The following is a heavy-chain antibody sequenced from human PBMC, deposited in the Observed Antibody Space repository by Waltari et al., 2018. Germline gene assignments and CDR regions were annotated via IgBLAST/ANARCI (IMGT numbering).Heavy chain of an antibody. CDR2: SYHRGNG. J-gene: IGHJ3*02. CDR1: GYSISSGYF. D-gene: IGHD6-19*01. CDR3: ASWPVVVAADAVDI. V-gene: IGHV4-38-2*02. Sequence: QVQLQESGPGLLKPSETLSLTCTVSGYSISSGYFWAWDRQPPGKGLEWIGGSYHRGNGYSNASLKSRVTTSVDTSKNQFSLKLSSVTAADTAVYYCASWPVVVAADAVDIWGPGTMVSVSS.